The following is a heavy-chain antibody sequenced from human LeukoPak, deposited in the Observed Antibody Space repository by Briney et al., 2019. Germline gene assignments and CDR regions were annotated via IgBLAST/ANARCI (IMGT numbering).Heavy chain of an antibody. Sequence: SAVTVSCKASGGTFSNYAISWVRQAPGQGLEWVGRIIPILGIANYAQKFQGRVTITADKSTSTAYMELSSLRSEGTAVYYCARGPYYYGSGSYGDYWGQGTLVTVSS. CDR2: IIPILGIA. V-gene: IGHV1-69*04. CDR1: GGTFSNYA. CDR3: ARGPYYYGSGSYGDY. D-gene: IGHD3-10*01. J-gene: IGHJ4*02.